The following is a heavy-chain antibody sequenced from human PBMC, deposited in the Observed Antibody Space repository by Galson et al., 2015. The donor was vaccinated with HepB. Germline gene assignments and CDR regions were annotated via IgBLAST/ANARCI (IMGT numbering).Heavy chain of an antibody. J-gene: IGHJ4*02. CDR3: ARGYSVAAENAPSFDY. Sequence: SVKVSCKASGYTFTGYYMSWVRQAPGQGLEWMGRINPNSGGTNYAQKFQGRVTMTRDTSISTAYMELRRLRSDDTAVYYCARGYSVAAENAPSFDYWGQGTLVTVSS. V-gene: IGHV1-2*06. D-gene: IGHD6-13*01. CDR1: GYTFTGYY. CDR2: INPNSGGT.